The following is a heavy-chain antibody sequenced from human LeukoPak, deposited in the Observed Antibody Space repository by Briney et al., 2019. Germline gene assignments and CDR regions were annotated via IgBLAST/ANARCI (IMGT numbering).Heavy chain of an antibody. J-gene: IGHJ5*02. V-gene: IGHV4-34*01. CDR1: GGSFSGYY. Sequence: SETLSLTCAVYGGSFSGYYWSWIREPPGKGLEWIGEINHSGSTNYNPSLKSRVTISVDTSKNQFSLKLSSVTAADTAVYYCARGSLVYIQRNWFDPWGQGTLVTVAS. D-gene: IGHD2-8*01. CDR2: INHSGST. CDR3: ARGSLVYIQRNWFDP.